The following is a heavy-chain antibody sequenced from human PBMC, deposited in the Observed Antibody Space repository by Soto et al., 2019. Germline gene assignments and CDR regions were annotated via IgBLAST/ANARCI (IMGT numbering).Heavy chain of an antibody. V-gene: IGHV3-23*01. D-gene: IGHD3-16*01. CDR3: ARARGTHGSNDAFDI. CDR2: ISGSADST. J-gene: IGHJ3*02. Sequence: GGSLRLSCAASGFTFSSYAMSWVRQAPGKGLEWVSAISGSADSTYYAESGKGRFTNSRDNSKNTLYLQMNSLRAEVTAVYYCARARGTHGSNDAFDIWGQGTMVTVSS. CDR1: GFTFSSYA.